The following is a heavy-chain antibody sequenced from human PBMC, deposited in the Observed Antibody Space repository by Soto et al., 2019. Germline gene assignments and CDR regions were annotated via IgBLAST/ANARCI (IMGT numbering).Heavy chain of an antibody. D-gene: IGHD6-6*01. Sequence: QVQLVESGGGMVQPGRSLRLSCAASGFTFSSYAMHWVRQAPGKGLEWVAVISYDGSNKYYADSVKGRFTISRDNSKNTLYLQMNSLRAEDTAVYYCARAPSIADTFDYWGQGTLVTVSS. CDR1: GFTFSSYA. CDR2: ISYDGSNK. J-gene: IGHJ4*02. V-gene: IGHV3-30-3*01. CDR3: ARAPSIADTFDY.